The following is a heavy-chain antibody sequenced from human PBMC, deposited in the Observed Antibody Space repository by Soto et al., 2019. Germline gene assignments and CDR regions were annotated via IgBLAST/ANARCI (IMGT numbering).Heavy chain of an antibody. CDR1: GFSVTSNTW. CDR2: LYHSGAS. V-gene: IGHV4-4*02. CDR3: VRDSRYCTDGGCSIMSDAFDV. J-gene: IGHJ3*01. D-gene: IGHD2-8*01. Sequence: QVQLQESGPGLVKPSGTLSLTCTVSGFSVTSNTWWSWVRQSPGKSLEWIGELYHSGASYHNSAFSGRVTISMDKSKNQISLILTSVSAADTAVYFCVRDSRYCTDGGCSIMSDAFDVWCQGTLVTVSS.